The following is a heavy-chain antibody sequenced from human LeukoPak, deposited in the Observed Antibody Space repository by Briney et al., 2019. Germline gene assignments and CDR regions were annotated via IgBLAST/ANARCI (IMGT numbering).Heavy chain of an antibody. D-gene: IGHD3-22*01. CDR1: GGSISSSSYY. CDR2: IYYSGST. J-gene: IGHJ5*02. Sequence: SEILSLTCTVSGGSISSSSYYWGWIRQPPGKGLEWIGSIYYSGSTYYNPSLKSRVTTSLDTSKNQFSLKLTSVTAADTAVYYCARDKGDRQYNWFDPWGQGTLVTVSS. CDR3: ARDKGDRQYNWFDP. V-gene: IGHV4-39*07.